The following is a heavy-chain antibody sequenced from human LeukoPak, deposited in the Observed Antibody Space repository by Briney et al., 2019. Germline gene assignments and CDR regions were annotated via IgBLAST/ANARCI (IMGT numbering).Heavy chain of an antibody. CDR1: GYTFTGYY. Sequence: ASVKVSCKASGYTFTGYYMHWVRQAPGQGLEWMGWINPNSGGTNYAQKFQGRVTMTRDTSISTAYMELSRLRSDDTAVYYCARDRSRHIVVVTATPHFDYWGQGTLVTVSS. V-gene: IGHV1-2*02. CDR2: INPNSGGT. CDR3: ARDRSRHIVVVTATPHFDY. J-gene: IGHJ4*02. D-gene: IGHD2-21*02.